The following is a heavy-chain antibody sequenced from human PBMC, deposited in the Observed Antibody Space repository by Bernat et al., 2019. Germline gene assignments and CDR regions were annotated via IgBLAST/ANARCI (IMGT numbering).Heavy chain of an antibody. J-gene: IGHJ5*02. CDR1: GLSVSNAW. V-gene: IGHV3-15*01. Sequence: EVQLVESGGGLVKPGESLRLSCAASGLSVSNAWMCWVRQAPGKGLEWVSRIKSKTDGGTTDYAAPVKGRFTISRDDSKNTLYLQMNSLKTEDTAVYYCTTDLADYIWGSYRYLGWFDPWGQGTLVTVSS. D-gene: IGHD3-16*02. CDR2: IKSKTDGGTT. CDR3: TTDLADYIWGSYRYLGWFDP.